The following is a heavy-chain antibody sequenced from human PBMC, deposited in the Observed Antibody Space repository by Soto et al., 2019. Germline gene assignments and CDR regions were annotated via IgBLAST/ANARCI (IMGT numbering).Heavy chain of an antibody. CDR3: ARGPSRVLMVYAMFDY. V-gene: IGHV4-31*03. CDR1: GGSISSGGYY. J-gene: IGHJ4*02. Sequence: PSETLSLTCTVSGGSISSGGYYWSWIRQHPGKGLEWIGYIYYSGSTYYNPSLKSRVTISVDTSKNQFSLKLSSVTAADTAVYYCARGPSRVLMVYAMFDYWGQGTLVTVSS. D-gene: IGHD2-8*01. CDR2: IYYSGST.